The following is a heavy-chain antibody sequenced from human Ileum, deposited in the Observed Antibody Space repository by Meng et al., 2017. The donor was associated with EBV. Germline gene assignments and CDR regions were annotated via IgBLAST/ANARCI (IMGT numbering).Heavy chain of an antibody. Sequence: QVQLVQSGAEVXXXXXSXMFXXXTCGYTFTRHGITWVRQVPVQGLEYMGWISGNNDDTIYAQILQGRVTMTTDTSTNIAYMELRSLRADYTAVYYCARDPSNSSGRHAYLDESGQGTLVTVSS. CDR1: GYTFTRHG. CDR2: ISGNNDDT. CDR3: ARDPSNSSGRHAYLDE. J-gene: IGHJ4*02. D-gene: IGHD6-19*01. V-gene: IGHV1-18*01.